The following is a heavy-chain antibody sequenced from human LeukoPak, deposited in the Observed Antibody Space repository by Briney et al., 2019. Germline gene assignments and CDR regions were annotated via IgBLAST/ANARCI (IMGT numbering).Heavy chain of an antibody. V-gene: IGHV4-38-2*02. Sequence: PSETLSLTCTVSGGSISSYYWSWIRQPPGKGLEWIGSIYHSGSTYYNPSLKSRVTISVDTSKNQFSLKLSSVTAADTAVYYCARDHDPNDYSNYLILDWGQGTLVTVSS. D-gene: IGHD4-11*01. CDR2: IYHSGST. CDR3: ARDHDPNDYSNYLILD. J-gene: IGHJ4*02. CDR1: GGSISSYY.